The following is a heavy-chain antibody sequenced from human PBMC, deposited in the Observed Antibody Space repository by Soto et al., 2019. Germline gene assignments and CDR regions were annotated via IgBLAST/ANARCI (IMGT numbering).Heavy chain of an antibody. V-gene: IGHV3-23*01. CDR3: AKTEYIWGSYRKGAFDI. CDR2: ISGSGGST. Sequence: GGSLRLSCAASGFTFSSYAMSWVRQAPGKGLEWVSAISGSGGSTYYANSVKGRFTISRDNSKNTLYLQMNSLRAEDTAVYYCAKTEYIWGSYRKGAFDIWGQGTMVTVSS. J-gene: IGHJ3*02. D-gene: IGHD3-16*02. CDR1: GFTFSSYA.